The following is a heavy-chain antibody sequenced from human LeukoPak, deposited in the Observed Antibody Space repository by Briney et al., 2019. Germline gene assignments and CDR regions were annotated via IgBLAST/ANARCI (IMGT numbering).Heavy chain of an antibody. J-gene: IGHJ4*02. CDR2: IYPGDSDT. CDR1: GYSFTSYW. V-gene: IGHV5-51*01. CDR3: ARLPLYCSSTSCYFDY. D-gene: IGHD2-2*01. Sequence: GESLKISCKGSGYSFTSYWIGWVRQMPGKGLEWMGIIYPGDSDTRYSPSFQGQVTISADKSISTAYLQWSSLKASDTAMYYCARLPLYCSSTSCYFDYWGQGTLVTVSS.